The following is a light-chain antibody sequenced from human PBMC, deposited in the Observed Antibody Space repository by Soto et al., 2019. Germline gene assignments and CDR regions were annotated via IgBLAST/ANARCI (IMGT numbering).Light chain of an antibody. Sequence: EIHMTQSPSSLSASVGGRVTMTCRASQSISTYLNWYQQKPGKAPKLLIHAASSLQSGVPSRFSGSGSGTYFTLTISSLQPDDFATYYCQQYHSYWTFGQGTKVDI. J-gene: IGKJ1*01. CDR3: QQYHSYWT. V-gene: IGKV1-39*01. CDR2: AAS. CDR1: QSISTY.